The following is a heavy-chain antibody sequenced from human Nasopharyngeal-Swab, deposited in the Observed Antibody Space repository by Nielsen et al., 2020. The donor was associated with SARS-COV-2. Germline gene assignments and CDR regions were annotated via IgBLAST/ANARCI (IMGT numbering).Heavy chain of an antibody. CDR2: DDHSDSYT. V-gene: IGHV5-10-1*01. CDR3: ARQYQNYFGSGDYHGAFDI. CDR1: GYSFSNYW. D-gene: IGHD3-10*01. J-gene: IGHJ3*02. Sequence: GESLKISCEGSGYSFSNYWISWVRQVPGKGLEWMGKDDHSDSYTDYSPSLRGHVTISVDRSISTAYLQWSSLKASDTAMYYCARQYQNYFGSGDYHGAFDIWGQGTMVTVSS.